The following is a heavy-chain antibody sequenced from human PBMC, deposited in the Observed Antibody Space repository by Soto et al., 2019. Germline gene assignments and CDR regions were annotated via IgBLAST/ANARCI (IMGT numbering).Heavy chain of an antibody. V-gene: IGHV4-59*08. CDR3: ARPGSGGSHAAFDI. J-gene: IGHJ3*02. D-gene: IGHD2-15*01. Sequence: PSEALSLTCTCSGGSISEDYWVWIRQPPGKGLEWIAYIYYSGSTNYNPSLKSRDTISIDTSKNQFSLKLNSVTAADTSVYYCARPGSGGSHAAFDIWGQGTMVT. CDR2: IYYSGST. CDR1: GGSISEDY.